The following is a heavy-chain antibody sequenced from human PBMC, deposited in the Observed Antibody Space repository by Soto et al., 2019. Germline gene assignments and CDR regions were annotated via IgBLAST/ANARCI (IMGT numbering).Heavy chain of an antibody. J-gene: IGHJ4*02. D-gene: IGHD2-8*02. CDR2: IIPIFGTA. V-gene: IGHV1-69*13. CDR1: GGTFSSYA. CDR3: ARDIIEMATNWGTGY. Sequence: GASVKVSCKASGGTFSSYAISWVRQAPGQGLEWMGGIIPIFGTANYAQKFQGRVTITADESTSTAYMELSSLRSEDTAVYYCARDIIEMATNWGTGYWGQGTLVTVSS.